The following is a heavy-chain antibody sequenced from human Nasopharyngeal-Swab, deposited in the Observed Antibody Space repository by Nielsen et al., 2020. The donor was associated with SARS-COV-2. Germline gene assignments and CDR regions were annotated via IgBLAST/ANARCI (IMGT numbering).Heavy chain of an antibody. Sequence: SVKVSCKASGCTFSSYAISWVRQAPGQGLEWMGRIIPILGIANYAQKFQGRVTITADISTSTAYMELSSLRSEDTAVYYCAREGGPYDYVWGSYRYTGEDTLLDYWGQGTLVTVSS. J-gene: IGHJ4*02. D-gene: IGHD3-16*02. CDR1: GCTFSSYA. V-gene: IGHV1-69*04. CDR3: AREGGPYDYVWGSYRYTGEDTLLDY. CDR2: IIPILGIA.